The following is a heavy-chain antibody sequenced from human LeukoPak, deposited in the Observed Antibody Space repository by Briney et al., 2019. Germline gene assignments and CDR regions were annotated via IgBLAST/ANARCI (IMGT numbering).Heavy chain of an antibody. J-gene: IGHJ4*02. Sequence: SETLSLTCTVSGGSISSSSYYWGWIRQPPGKGLEWIGSIYYSGSTYYNPSLKSRVTISVDTSKNQFSLKMRPVTAADTAIYYCARSEINDYNRYWGQGILVTVSS. CDR1: GGSISSSSYY. V-gene: IGHV4-39*07. CDR3: ARSEINDYNRY. CDR2: IYYSGST. D-gene: IGHD3-16*01.